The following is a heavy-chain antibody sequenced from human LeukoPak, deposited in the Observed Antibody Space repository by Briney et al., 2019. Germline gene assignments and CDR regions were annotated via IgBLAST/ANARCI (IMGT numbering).Heavy chain of an antibody. CDR1: GYTFTSYG. CDR2: MNPNIGNT. CDR3: ARVPRSGERFDP. Sequence: ASVNVSCKASGYTFTSYGINWVRQATGQGLEWLGWMNPNIGNTGYAQKFQGRVTMTRNTFISTAYMELSSLKSEDTAVYYCARVPRSGERFDPWGQGTLVTVPS. J-gene: IGHJ5*02. D-gene: IGHD2-15*01. V-gene: IGHV1-8*01.